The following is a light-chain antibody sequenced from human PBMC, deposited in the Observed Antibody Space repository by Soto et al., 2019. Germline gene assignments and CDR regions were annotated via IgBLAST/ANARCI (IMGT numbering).Light chain of an antibody. Sequence: QSALTQPASVSGSPGQSITISCTGTSSDIGSYNYVSWYQQHPGKAPKLMIYEVSNRPSGVSYRFSGFKSGNTASLTISGLQAEDESDYYCSSYTSSITRVFGTGTKLTVL. CDR1: SSDIGSYNY. CDR3: SSYTSSITRV. CDR2: EVS. J-gene: IGLJ1*01. V-gene: IGLV2-14*01.